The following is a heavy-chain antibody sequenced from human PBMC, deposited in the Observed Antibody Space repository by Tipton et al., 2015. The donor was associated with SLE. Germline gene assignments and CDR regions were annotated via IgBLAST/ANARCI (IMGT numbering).Heavy chain of an antibody. CDR3: ARGPRSMGGSTRVDT. D-gene: IGHD2-2*01. CDR1: GGSISSGRYS. Sequence: TLSLTCAVSGGSISSGRYSWNWIRQPPGKGLEWIGYIYHSGSTYYNPSLKSRVTISVDRSKNQFSLKLSSVTAADTAVYYCARGPRSMGGSTRVDTWGQGTLVTVSS. J-gene: IGHJ4*02. CDR2: IYHSGST. V-gene: IGHV4-30-2*01.